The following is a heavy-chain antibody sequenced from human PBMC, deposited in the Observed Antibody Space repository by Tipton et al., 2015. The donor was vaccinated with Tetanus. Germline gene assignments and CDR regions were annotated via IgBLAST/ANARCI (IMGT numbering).Heavy chain of an antibody. CDR1: GGSISSYY. CDR2: IYYSGST. J-gene: IGHJ4*02. V-gene: IGHV4-59*01. Sequence: TLSLTCTVSGGSISSYYWSWIRQPPGKGLEWIGYIYYSGSTNYNPSLKSRVTISVDTSKNQFSLKLSSVTAAETAVYYCARGSGDYWGQGTLVTVSS. CDR3: ARGSGDY.